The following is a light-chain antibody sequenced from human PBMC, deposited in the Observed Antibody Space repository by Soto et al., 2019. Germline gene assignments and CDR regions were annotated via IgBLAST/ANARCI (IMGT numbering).Light chain of an antibody. V-gene: IGKV1-5*03. CDR1: QSITTW. Sequence: DIQMPQSPSTLSASVGDRVTITCRASQSITTWLAWYQQKPGKAPKLLIYKATNLQRGVPSRFSGSGSGTEFSLTISSLQPEDFAIYYCQQYNDYQYTFGQGTKLEIK. CDR3: QQYNDYQYT. CDR2: KAT. J-gene: IGKJ2*01.